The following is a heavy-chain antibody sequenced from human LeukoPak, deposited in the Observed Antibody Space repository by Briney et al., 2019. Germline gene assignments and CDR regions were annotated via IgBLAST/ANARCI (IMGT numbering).Heavy chain of an antibody. D-gene: IGHD3-10*01. V-gene: IGHV3-30*18. Sequence: GRSLRLSCAASGFTFSSYGMHWVRQAPGKGLEWVAVISYDGSNKYYADSVKGRFTIPRDNSKNTLYLQMNSLRAEDTAVYYCAKGSSDYYGSGSLDYWGQGTLVTVSS. CDR3: AKGSSDYYGSGSLDY. CDR2: ISYDGSNK. CDR1: GFTFSSYG. J-gene: IGHJ4*02.